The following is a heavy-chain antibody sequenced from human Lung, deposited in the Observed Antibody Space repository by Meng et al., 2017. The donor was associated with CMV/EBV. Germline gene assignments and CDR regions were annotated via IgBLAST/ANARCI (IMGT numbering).Heavy chain of an antibody. CDR2: ISGSGDTT. J-gene: IGHJ6*04. CDR1: GFRFSSYE. V-gene: IGHV3-48*03. D-gene: IGHD3-3*01. Sequence: GGSLRLXXAASGFRFSSYEINWVRQTPGKGLEWVSYISGSGDTTNYADSVKGRFTISRDNAKNSLYLQMNSLRTEDTAVYYCARESGPMGGNYYYGLDVWGRGTXVTVAS. CDR3: ARESGPMGGNYYYGLDV.